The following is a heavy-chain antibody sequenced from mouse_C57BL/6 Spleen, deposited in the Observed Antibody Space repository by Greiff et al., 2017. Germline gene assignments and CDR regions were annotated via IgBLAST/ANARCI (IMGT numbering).Heavy chain of an antibody. CDR1: GYAFTNYL. V-gene: IGHV1-54*01. CDR3: ARGDYYGSSYGAY. CDR2: INPGSGGT. J-gene: IGHJ3*01. Sequence: QVQLQQSGAELVRPGTSVKVSCKASGYAFTNYLIEWVKQRPGQGLEWIGVINPGSGGTNYNEKFKGKATLTADKSSSTAYMQLSSLTSEDSAVYFCARGDYYGSSYGAYWGQGTLVTVSA. D-gene: IGHD1-1*01.